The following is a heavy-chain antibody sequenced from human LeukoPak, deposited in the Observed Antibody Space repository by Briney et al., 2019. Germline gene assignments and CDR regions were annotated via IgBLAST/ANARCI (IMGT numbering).Heavy chain of an antibody. CDR1: GFTFSNYA. CDR3: ARVHYYDSSGYSADAFDI. CDR2: ISYDGSSQ. V-gene: IGHV3-30*12. D-gene: IGHD3-22*01. Sequence: PGGSLRLSCAASGFTFSNYAMHWARQAPGKGLEWVTLISYDGSSQYYADSVKGRFTISRDNSKNTLYLQMNSLRAEDTAVYYCARVHYYDSSGYSADAFDIWGQGTMVTVSS. J-gene: IGHJ3*02.